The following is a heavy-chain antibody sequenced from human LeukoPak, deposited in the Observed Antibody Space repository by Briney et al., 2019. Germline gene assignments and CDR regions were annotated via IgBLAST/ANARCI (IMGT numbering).Heavy chain of an antibody. CDR3: TPSYYYDSSGYLWTSGYYYYGMDV. Sequence: PGGSLRLSCAASGFTFSNAWMSWVRQAPGKGLEWVGRIKSKTDGGTTDYAAPVKGRFTISRDDSKNTLYLQMNSLKTEDTAVYYCTPSYYYDSSGYLWTSGYYYYGMDVWGQGTTVTVSS. V-gene: IGHV3-15*01. J-gene: IGHJ6*02. D-gene: IGHD3-22*01. CDR2: IKSKTDGGTT. CDR1: GFTFSNAW.